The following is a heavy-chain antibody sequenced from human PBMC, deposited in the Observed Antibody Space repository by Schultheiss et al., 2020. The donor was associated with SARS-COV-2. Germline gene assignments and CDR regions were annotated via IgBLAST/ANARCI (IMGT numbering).Heavy chain of an antibody. D-gene: IGHD2/OR15-2a*01. Sequence: SETLSLTCSVSGGSISSPDSHWSWIRQPPGKGLEWIGYIYYSGSTYYNPSLKSRVTISVDTSKNQFSLQLNSVTPEDTAVYYCARYVTVPDAFDIWGQGTMVTVSS. CDR2: IYYSGST. V-gene: IGHV4-30-4*01. CDR1: GGSISSPDSH. J-gene: IGHJ3*02. CDR3: ARYVTVPDAFDI.